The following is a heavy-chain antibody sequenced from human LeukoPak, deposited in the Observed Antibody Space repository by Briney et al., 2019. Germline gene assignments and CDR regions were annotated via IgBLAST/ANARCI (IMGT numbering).Heavy chain of an antibody. CDR2: IYYSGST. D-gene: IGHD3-22*01. J-gene: IGHJ4*02. CDR3: ARQYRPNYYDK. V-gene: IGHV4-59*08. Sequence: SETLSLTCTVSGGSISSYYWSWIRQPQGKGLEWIGYIYYSGSTNYNPSLKSRVTISADTSKNQFSLKLRSVTAADTAVYYCARQYRPNYYDKWGQGTLVTVSS. CDR1: GGSISSYY.